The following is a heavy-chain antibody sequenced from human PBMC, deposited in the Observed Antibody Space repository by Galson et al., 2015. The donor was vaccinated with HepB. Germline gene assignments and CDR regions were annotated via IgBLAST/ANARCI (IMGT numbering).Heavy chain of an antibody. CDR1: GFSLSTSGVG. CDR2: LYWNDDK. CDR3: AHRRGGPTVTTENWFDP. Sequence: PALVKPTQTLTLTCTFSGFSLSTSGVGVGWIRQPPGKALEWLALLYWNDDKRYSPSLKSRLTITKDTSKDQVVLTMTNMDPVDTATYYCAHRRGGPTVTTENWFDPWGQGTLVTVSS. D-gene: IGHD4-17*01. J-gene: IGHJ5*02. V-gene: IGHV2-5*01.